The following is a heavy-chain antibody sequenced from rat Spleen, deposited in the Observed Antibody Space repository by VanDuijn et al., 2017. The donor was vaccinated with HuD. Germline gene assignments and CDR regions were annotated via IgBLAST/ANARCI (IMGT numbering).Heavy chain of an antibody. CDR3: VRHRDYYNSYVYAFDY. Sequence: EVQLVESGGGLLQPGRSMKLSCAASGFTFSNYDMAWVRQAPTKGLEWIASISSGGRNVYYRDSVKGRFTISRDNAKSTLYLQMDSLRSEDTATYYCVRHRDYYNSYVYAFDYWGQGVMVTVSS. D-gene: IGHD1-2*01. CDR1: GFTFSNYD. CDR2: ISSGGRNV. J-gene: IGHJ2*01. V-gene: IGHV5-25*01.